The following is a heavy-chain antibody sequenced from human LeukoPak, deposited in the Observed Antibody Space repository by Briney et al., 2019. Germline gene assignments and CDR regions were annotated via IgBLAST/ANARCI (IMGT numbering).Heavy chain of an antibody. CDR1: GFTFSSYA. V-gene: IGHV3-48*02. CDR3: ARGDYDFWSGYLNWFDP. CDR2: ISSSSSTI. D-gene: IGHD3-3*01. Sequence: TGGSLRLSCAASGFTFSSYAMSWVRQAPGKGLEWVSYISSSSSTIYYADSVKGRFTISRDNAKNSLYLQMNSLRDEDTAVYYCARGDYDFWSGYLNWFDPWGQGTLVTVSS. J-gene: IGHJ5*02.